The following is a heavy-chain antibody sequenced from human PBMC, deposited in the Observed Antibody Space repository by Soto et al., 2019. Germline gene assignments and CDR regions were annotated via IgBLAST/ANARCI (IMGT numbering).Heavy chain of an antibody. V-gene: IGHV1-18*01. CDR1: GYTFTSYG. CDR2: ISAYNGNT. J-gene: IGHJ4*02. Sequence: QVQLVQSGAEVKKPGASVKVSCKASGYTFTSYGISWVRQAPGQGLEWMGWISAYNGNTKYAQKLQGRVTTTTDTXXSKAYMELRSLRTDDTAVYYCARDLGGSYYAPVDYWGQGTLVTVSS. D-gene: IGHD1-26*01. CDR3: ARDLGGSYYAPVDY.